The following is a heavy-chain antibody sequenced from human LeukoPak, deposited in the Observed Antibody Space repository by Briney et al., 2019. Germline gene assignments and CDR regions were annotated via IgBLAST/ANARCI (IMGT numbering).Heavy chain of an antibody. D-gene: IGHD4-23*01. V-gene: IGHV4-59*08. CDR1: GGSISSYY. J-gene: IGHJ5*02. CDR2: IYYTGST. CDR3: ARRLIGYGGNANWFDP. Sequence: SETLSLTCTVSGGSISSYYWSWIRQPPGKGLEWIGYIYYTGSTNYNPSLKSRVTISVDTSKNQFPLKLSSVTAADTAVYYCARRLIGYGGNANWFDPWGQGTLVTVSS.